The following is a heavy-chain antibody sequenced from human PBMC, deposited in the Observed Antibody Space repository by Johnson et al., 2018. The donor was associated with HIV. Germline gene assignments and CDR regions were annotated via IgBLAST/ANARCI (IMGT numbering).Heavy chain of an antibody. D-gene: IGHD5-24*01. CDR3: ARALLSASTIGAFDI. J-gene: IGHJ3*02. V-gene: IGHV3-66*01. Sequence: VHLVESGGGVVQPGRSLRLSCAASGFTFSSNYMSWVRQAPGKGLEWVSVIYSGGSTYYAASVKGRFTISRDNYKNTLYLQMNSLRAEDTAVYYCARALLSASTIGAFDIWGQGTMVTVSS. CDR1: GFTFSSNY. CDR2: IYSGGST.